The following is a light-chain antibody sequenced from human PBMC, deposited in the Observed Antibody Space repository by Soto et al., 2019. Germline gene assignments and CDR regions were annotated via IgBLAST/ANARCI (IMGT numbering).Light chain of an antibody. V-gene: IGLV2-23*01. J-gene: IGLJ2*01. CDR3: YSYAGSSTYVL. CDR2: EGS. CDR1: SSDVGSYSL. Sequence: QSVLTQPASVSGSPGQSITISCTGTSSDVGSYSLVSWYQQHPGKAPKLMIYEGSRRPSGVSNRFSGSKSGNTASLTISGLQAEDEADYYCYSYAGSSTYVLFGGGTKVTVL.